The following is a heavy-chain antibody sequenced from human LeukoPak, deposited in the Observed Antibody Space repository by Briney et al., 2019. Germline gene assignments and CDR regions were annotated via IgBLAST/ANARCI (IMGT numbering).Heavy chain of an antibody. CDR2: IRSKANSYAT. J-gene: IGHJ4*02. D-gene: IGHD3-22*01. CDR3: TSGDYSDSFAYYYS. CDR1: GFTFSGSA. V-gene: IGHV3-73*01. Sequence: GGSLRLSCAASGFTFSGSAMHWVRQASGKGLEWVDRIRSKANSYATAYAASVKGRFTISRDDSENTAYLQMNSLKTEDTAVYYCTSGDYSDSFAYYYSWGQGTLVTVSS.